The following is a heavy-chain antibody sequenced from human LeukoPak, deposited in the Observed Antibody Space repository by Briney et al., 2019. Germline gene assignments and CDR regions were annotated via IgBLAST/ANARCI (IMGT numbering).Heavy chain of an antibody. J-gene: IGHJ4*02. CDR3: ARDRKYQLLQYYFDY. CDR2: IWYDGSNK. D-gene: IGHD2-2*01. CDR1: GFTFSSYG. Sequence: AGGSLRLSCAASGFTFSSYGMHWVRQAPGKGLEWVAVIWYDGSNKYYADSVEGRFTISRDNSKNTLYLQMNSLRAEDTAVYYCARDRKYQLLQYYFDYWGQGTLVTVSS. V-gene: IGHV3-33*01.